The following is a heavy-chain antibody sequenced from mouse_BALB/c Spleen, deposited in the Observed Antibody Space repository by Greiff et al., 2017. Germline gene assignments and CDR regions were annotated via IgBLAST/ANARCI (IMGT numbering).Heavy chain of an antibody. CDR2: INSNGGST. CDR3: ERKEVPAWFAY. D-gene: IGHD6-1*01. Sequence: EVKLQESGGGLVQPGGSLKLSCAASGFTFSSYGMSWVRQTPDKRLELVATINSNGGSTYYPDSVKGRFTISRDNAKNTLYLQMSSLKSEDTAMYYCERKEVPAWFAYWGQGTLVTVSA. V-gene: IGHV5-6-3*01. J-gene: IGHJ3*01. CDR1: GFTFSSYG.